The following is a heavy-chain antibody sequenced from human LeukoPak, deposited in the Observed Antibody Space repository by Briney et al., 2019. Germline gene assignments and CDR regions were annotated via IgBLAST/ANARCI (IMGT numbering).Heavy chain of an antibody. CDR2: IKQDGSEK. CDR3: ARSSITMVRGEYGMDV. D-gene: IGHD3-10*01. Sequence: GGSLRLSCAASGFTFSSYWMSWDRQAPGEGLEWVANIKQDGSEKYYVDSVKGRFTISRDNAKNSLYLQMNSLRAEDTAVYYCARSSITMVRGEYGMDVWGQGTTVTVSS. J-gene: IGHJ6*02. V-gene: IGHV3-7*03. CDR1: GFTFSSYW.